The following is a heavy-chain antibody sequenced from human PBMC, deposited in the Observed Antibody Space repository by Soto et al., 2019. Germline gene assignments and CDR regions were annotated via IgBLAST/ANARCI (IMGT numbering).Heavy chain of an antibody. Sequence: PGGSLSLSCAASGFTFSSYGMHWVRQAPGKGLEWVAVISYDGSNKYYADSVKGRFTISRDNSKNTLYLQMNSLRAEDTAVYYCAKDLIFSAHIGVVIFVGFDYWGQGTLVTVSS. CDR1: GFTFSSYG. V-gene: IGHV3-30*18. CDR3: AKDLIFSAHIGVVIFVGFDY. D-gene: IGHD3-22*01. CDR2: ISYDGSNK. J-gene: IGHJ4*02.